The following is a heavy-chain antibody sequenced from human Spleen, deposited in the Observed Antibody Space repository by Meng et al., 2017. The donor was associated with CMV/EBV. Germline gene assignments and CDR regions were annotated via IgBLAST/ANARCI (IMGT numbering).Heavy chain of an antibody. V-gene: IGHV1-2*06. CDR2: INPNTDVT. Sequence: KAYGYTFTGYYIHWVRQAPGQGLEWMGRINPNTDVTKYAQRFQGRVTMTRDTSISTAYMELSSLRSDDTAVYYCARGRLRYFDDFDYWGQGSLVTVSS. CDR1: GYTFTGYY. D-gene: IGHD3-9*01. J-gene: IGHJ4*02. CDR3: ARGRLRYFDDFDY.